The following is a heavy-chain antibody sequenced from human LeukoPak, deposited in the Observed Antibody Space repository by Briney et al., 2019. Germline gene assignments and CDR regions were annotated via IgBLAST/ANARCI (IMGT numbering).Heavy chain of an antibody. J-gene: IGHJ4*02. D-gene: IGHD5-24*01. Sequence: GGSLRLSCAASGFTFSSYTMSWVRQAPGKGLEWVSSISSSSNYIYYADSVKGRFTISRDNAKNSLFLQMNSPRAEDTAVYYCARGQGLQLKSGSDYWGQGTLVTVSS. CDR2: ISSSSNYI. V-gene: IGHV3-21*01. CDR1: GFTFSSYT. CDR3: ARGQGLQLKSGSDY.